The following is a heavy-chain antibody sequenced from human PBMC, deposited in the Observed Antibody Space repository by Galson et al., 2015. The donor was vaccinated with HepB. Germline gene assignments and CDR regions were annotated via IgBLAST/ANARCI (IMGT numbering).Heavy chain of an antibody. J-gene: IGHJ3*02. Sequence: GWIRQPPGTGLEWIGSIYYSGSTYYNPSLKSRVTISVDTSKNQFSLKLSSVTAADTAVYYCARPLYCSGGSCYDAFDIWGQGTMVTVSS. CDR2: IYYSGST. CDR3: ARPLYCSGGSCYDAFDI. V-gene: IGHV4-39*01. D-gene: IGHD2-15*01.